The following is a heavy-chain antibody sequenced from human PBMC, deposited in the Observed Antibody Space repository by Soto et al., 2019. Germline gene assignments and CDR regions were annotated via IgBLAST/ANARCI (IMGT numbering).Heavy chain of an antibody. V-gene: IGHV1-46*03. J-gene: IGHJ6*03. CDR1: GYTFTSYD. CDR3: ARQTTAMVTRYYYYYMDV. CDR2: INPSGGST. Sequence: ASVNVSCKASGYTFTSYDMHWVRQAPGQGLEWMGIINPSGGSTSYAQKFQGRVTMTRDTSTSTVYMELSSLRSEDTAVYYCARQTTAMVTRYYYYYMDVWGKGTTVTVSS. D-gene: IGHD5-18*01.